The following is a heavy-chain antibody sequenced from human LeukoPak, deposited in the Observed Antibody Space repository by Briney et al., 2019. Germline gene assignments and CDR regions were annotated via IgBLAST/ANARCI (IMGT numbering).Heavy chain of an antibody. CDR1: GYTFSSYG. Sequence: GGSLRLSCAASGYTFSSYGMHWVRQAPGKGLEWVAVISYDGSNKYYADSVKGRFTISRDNSKNTLYLQMNSLRAEDTAVYYCAKDRQQLSYTFDPWGQGTLVTVSS. J-gene: IGHJ5*02. CDR2: ISYDGSNK. D-gene: IGHD6-13*01. V-gene: IGHV3-30*18. CDR3: AKDRQQLSYTFDP.